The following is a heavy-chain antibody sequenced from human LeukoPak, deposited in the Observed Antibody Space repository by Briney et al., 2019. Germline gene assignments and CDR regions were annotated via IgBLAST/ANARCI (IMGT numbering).Heavy chain of an antibody. CDR1: GFTFSSYA. CDR2: ISYDGSNK. Sequence: PGGSLRLSRAASGFTFSSYAMHWVRQAPGKGLEWVAVISYDGSNKYYADSVKGRFTISRDNSKNTLYLQMNSLRAEDTAVYYCARSHGGEMATIPDAFDIWGRGTMVTVSS. J-gene: IGHJ3*02. D-gene: IGHD5-24*01. CDR3: ARSHGGEMATIPDAFDI. V-gene: IGHV3-30-3*01.